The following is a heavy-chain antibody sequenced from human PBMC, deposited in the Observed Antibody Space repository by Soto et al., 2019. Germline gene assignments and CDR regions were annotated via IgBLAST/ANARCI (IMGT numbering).Heavy chain of an antibody. D-gene: IGHD6-6*01. V-gene: IGHV3-33*01. J-gene: IGHJ6*02. CDR2: IWYDGSNK. Sequence: GGSLRLSCAACGFTFSSYGMHWVRQAPGKGLEWVAVIWYDGSNKYYADSVKGRFTISRDNSKNTLYLQMNSLRAEDTAVYYCARFSSSSDGMDVWGQGTTVTVSS. CDR3: ARFSSSSDGMDV. CDR1: GFTFSSYG.